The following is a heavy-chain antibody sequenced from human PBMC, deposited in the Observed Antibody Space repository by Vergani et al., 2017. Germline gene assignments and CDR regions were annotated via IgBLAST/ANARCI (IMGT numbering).Heavy chain of an antibody. CDR3: ARSGDSSLIPDSHFDS. CDR2: VISSLGMT. D-gene: IGHD1-14*01. CDR1: GATFRSNT. J-gene: IGHJ4*02. Sequence: QVQLVQSGAEVKKPGASVKVSCKASGATFRSNTISWVRQVPGQGLEWMGRVISSLGMTVYAQNFQDRVTITADSSTNTAYLELSSLKSDDTAVYFCARSGDSSLIPDSHFDSWGPGTLVTVSS. V-gene: IGHV1-69*02.